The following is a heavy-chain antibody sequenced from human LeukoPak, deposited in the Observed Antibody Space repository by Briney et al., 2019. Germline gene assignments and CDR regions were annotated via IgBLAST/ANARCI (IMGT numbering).Heavy chain of an antibody. CDR3: ARGGRGFDP. J-gene: IGHJ5*02. V-gene: IGHV3-13*01. Sequence: GGSLRLSCAASRFTFSSYAMSWVRQAPGKGLEWVSAIATAGDTYYPVSVKGRFTISRENAKNSLYLQMNSLRAGDTAVYYCARGGRGFDPWGQGTLVTVSS. CDR1: RFTFSSYA. CDR2: IATAGDT.